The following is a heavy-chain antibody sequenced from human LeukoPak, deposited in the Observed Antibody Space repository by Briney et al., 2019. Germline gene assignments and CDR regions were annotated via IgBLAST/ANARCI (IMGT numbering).Heavy chain of an antibody. Sequence: ASVKVSCKASGYTFTSYDINWVRQATGQGLEWMGWMNPNSGNTGYAQKFQGRVTMTRNTPISTAYMELSSLRSEDTAVYYCARAPPARRYCSSTSCYPNRFDPWGQGTLVTVSS. D-gene: IGHD2-2*01. CDR3: ARAPPARRYCSSTSCYPNRFDP. J-gene: IGHJ5*02. CDR1: GYTFTSYD. V-gene: IGHV1-8*01. CDR2: MNPNSGNT.